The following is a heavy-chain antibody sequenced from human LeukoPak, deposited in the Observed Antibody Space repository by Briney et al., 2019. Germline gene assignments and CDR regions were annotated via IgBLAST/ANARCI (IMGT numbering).Heavy chain of an antibody. CDR2: ISPSADIK. D-gene: IGHD3-10*01. Sequence: GGTLRLSCAASGFTFSNHGRNWVRQAPGKGLEWVSGISPSADIKYYADSVKGRFTISRDNSNTMLYLEVLSLPAADTAVYYCAKADAWLRFGEWSQGTLVTVSS. CDR1: GFTFSNHG. V-gene: IGHV3-23*01. J-gene: IGHJ4*02. CDR3: AKADAWLRFGE.